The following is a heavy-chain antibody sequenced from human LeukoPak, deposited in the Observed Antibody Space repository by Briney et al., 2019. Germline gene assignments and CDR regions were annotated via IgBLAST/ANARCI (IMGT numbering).Heavy chain of an antibody. CDR2: ISFNSDRI. CDR3: AKAKGFAAMYYFDY. V-gene: IGHV3-9*01. Sequence: GGSLRLSCVASGFTLRDYAMHWVRQVPGKGLEWISGISFNSDRIDYADSVKGRFTISRDNANNSLYLQMNSLTTEDTAWYFCAKAKGFAAMYYFDYWGQGAPVTVSS. J-gene: IGHJ4*02. D-gene: IGHD3-10*01. CDR1: GFTLRDYA.